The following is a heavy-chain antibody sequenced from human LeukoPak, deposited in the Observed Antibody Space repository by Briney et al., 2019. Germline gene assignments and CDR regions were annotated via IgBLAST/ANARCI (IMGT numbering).Heavy chain of an antibody. J-gene: IGHJ4*02. Sequence: GGSLRLSCAASGFTFSSYWMHWVRQAPGKGLEWVSVIYSGGTTYYADSVKGRFTISRDNSNNTLYLQMNSLRAEDTAVYYCARNRRMVGPTVPFDYWGQGTLVTVSS. D-gene: IGHD1-26*01. CDR3: ARNRRMVGPTVPFDY. CDR1: GFTFSSYW. CDR2: IYSGGTT. V-gene: IGHV3-66*01.